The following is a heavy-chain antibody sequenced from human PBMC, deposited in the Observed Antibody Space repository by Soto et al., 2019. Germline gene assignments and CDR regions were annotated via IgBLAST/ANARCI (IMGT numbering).Heavy chain of an antibody. J-gene: IGHJ6*02. V-gene: IGHV3-33*01. CDR3: ARMDSDSSSWYYYYGMDV. D-gene: IGHD6-13*01. CDR1: GFTFSSYG. Sequence: GGSLRLSCVASGFTFSSYGMHWVRQAPGKGLEWVAVIWYDGSNKYYADSVKGRFTISRDNSKNTLYLQMNSLRAEDTAVYYCARMDSDSSSWYYYYGMDVWGQGTTVTVSS. CDR2: IWYDGSNK.